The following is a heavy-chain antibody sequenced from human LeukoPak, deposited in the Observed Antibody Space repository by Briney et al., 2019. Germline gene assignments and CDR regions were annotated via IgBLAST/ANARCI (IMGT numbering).Heavy chain of an antibody. Sequence: PSGTLSLTCAVSGGSISSSNWWSWVRQPPGKGLEWIGEIYHSGSTNYNPSLKSQVTISVDKSKNQFSLKLSSVTAADTAVYYCARGRLVNDHPCWGQGTLVTVSS. D-gene: IGHD3-9*01. CDR3: ARGRLVNDHPC. J-gene: IGHJ4*02. V-gene: IGHV4-4*02. CDR1: GGSISSSNW. CDR2: IYHSGST.